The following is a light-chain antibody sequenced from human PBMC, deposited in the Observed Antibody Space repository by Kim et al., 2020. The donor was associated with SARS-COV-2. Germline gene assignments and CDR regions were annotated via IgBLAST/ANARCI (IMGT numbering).Light chain of an antibody. J-gene: IGKJ4*01. CDR2: AAS. V-gene: IGKV1-27*01. CDR3: QKYNTAPLT. CDR1: QDITNY. Sequence: ASVGDRVTITCRASQDITNYLAWYQQKPGKIPKLLIYAASTLQSGVPSRFSGSGSGTDFTLTISRLQPEDVATYYCQKYNTAPLTFGGGTKVDIK.